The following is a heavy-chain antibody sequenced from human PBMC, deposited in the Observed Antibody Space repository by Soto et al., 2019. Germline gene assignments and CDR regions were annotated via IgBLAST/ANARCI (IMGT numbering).Heavy chain of an antibody. J-gene: IGHJ1*01. CDR3: VQYLLSDPYGTIEI. Sequence: GGSLRLSCAASEFAFNGDAMHWVRQAPGKGLEWVLGISAIGDITRYADSVKGRFTFSRDNGKNSLFLQMTSLRTDDTALYYCVQYLLSDPYGTIEIWGQGTLVTVSS. CDR1: EFAFNGDA. D-gene: IGHD2-21*01. V-gene: IGHV3-9*01. CDR2: ISAIGDIT.